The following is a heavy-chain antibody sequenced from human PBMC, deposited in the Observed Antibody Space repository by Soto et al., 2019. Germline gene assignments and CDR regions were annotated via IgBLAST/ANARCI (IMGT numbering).Heavy chain of an antibody. CDR3: ARDRPDISNPTDPPMFDL. V-gene: IGHV3-74*01. CDR2: INSDGRST. Sequence: EVQLVESGGGLVQPGGSLRLSCAASGFIFSSHWMHWVRQSAEKGLVWVSRINSDGRSTAYADSVKGRFTISRDNAKNTLYMQMNSLRVDDTAVYYCARDRPDISNPTDPPMFDLWGQGTQVTVSS. D-gene: IGHD6-6*01. CDR1: GFIFSSHW. J-gene: IGHJ5*02.